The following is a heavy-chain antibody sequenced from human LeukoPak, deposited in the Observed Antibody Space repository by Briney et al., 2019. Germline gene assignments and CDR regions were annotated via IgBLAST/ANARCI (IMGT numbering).Heavy chain of an antibody. D-gene: IGHD3-9*01. J-gene: IGHJ4*02. V-gene: IGHV4-59*08. CDR1: GGCISSYY. CDR3: ARHAYYDILTGYYNFDY. CDR2: IYYSGST. Sequence: SETLSLTCTVSGGCISSYYWSWIRQPPGKGLEWIGYIYYSGSTNYNPSLKSRVTISVDTSKNQFSLKLSSVTAADTAVYYCARHAYYDILTGYYNFDYWGQGTLVTVSS.